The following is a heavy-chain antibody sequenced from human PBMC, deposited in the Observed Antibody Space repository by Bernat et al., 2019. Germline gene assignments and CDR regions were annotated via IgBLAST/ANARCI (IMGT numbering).Heavy chain of an antibody. Sequence: QVQLVESGGGVVQPGRSLRLSCAASGFTFSSYGMHWVRQAPGQGLEWVAVIWYDGSNKYYADSVKGRFTISRDNSKNTLYLQMNSLRAEDTAVYYCARGGATSDAFDIWGQGTMVTVSS. J-gene: IGHJ3*02. V-gene: IGHV3-33*01. CDR2: IWYDGSNK. D-gene: IGHD1-26*01. CDR1: GFTFSSYG. CDR3: ARGGATSDAFDI.